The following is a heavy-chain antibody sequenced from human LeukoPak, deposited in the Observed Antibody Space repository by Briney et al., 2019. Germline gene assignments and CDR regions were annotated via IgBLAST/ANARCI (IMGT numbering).Heavy chain of an antibody. Sequence: GGSLRLSCAASGFTFSSYWMHWVRQAPGKGLEWVSGINWSGGRTGYADSLKGRFTISRDNAKNTLYLQMNSLRGEDTAVYYWARGGGVDILTGFQYWGQGTLVTVSS. CDR2: INWSGGRT. D-gene: IGHD3-9*01. CDR1: GFTFSSYW. CDR3: ARGGGVDILTGFQY. V-gene: IGHV3-20*04. J-gene: IGHJ4*02.